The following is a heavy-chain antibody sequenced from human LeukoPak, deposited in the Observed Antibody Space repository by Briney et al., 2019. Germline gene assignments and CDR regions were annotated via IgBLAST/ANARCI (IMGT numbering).Heavy chain of an antibody. CDR2: INHSGST. CDR3: ARDAGGPTVRQFAY. J-gene: IGHJ4*02. Sequence: ASETLSLTSAVYGGSFSGYYWSWIRQPPGKGLEWIGEINHSGSTNYNPSLKSRVTISVDTSKNQFSLKLSSVTAADTAVYYCARDAGGPTVRQFAYWGQGTLVTVSS. CDR1: GGSFSGYY. D-gene: IGHD5-24*01. V-gene: IGHV4-34*01.